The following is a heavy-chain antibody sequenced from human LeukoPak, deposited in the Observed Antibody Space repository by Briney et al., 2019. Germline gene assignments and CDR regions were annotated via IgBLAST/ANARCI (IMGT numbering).Heavy chain of an antibody. J-gene: IGHJ6*02. Sequence: PSQTLSLTCTVSGGSISSGGYYWSWIRQHPGKGLEWIGYIYYSGSTYYNPSLRSRVTISVDTSKNQFPLKLSSVTAADTAVYYCAREGDCSSTSCYYYYGMDVWGQGTTVTVSS. V-gene: IGHV4-31*03. CDR3: AREGDCSSTSCYYYYGMDV. D-gene: IGHD2-2*01. CDR2: IYYSGST. CDR1: GGSISSGGYY.